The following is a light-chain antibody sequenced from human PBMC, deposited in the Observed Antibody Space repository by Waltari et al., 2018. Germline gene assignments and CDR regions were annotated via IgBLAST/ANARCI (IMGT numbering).Light chain of an antibody. Sequence: SYELTQPPSVSVSPGQTARITCSGEALPRQFTSWYQQRPDQAPIMLMYRDTERPSVIPERFSGSSSGTIVTLTITGVQAEDEADYYCQSTDSSGSFVVFGGGTRLTVL. CDR3: QSTDSSGSFVV. J-gene: IGLJ2*01. CDR1: ALPRQF. CDR2: RDT. V-gene: IGLV3-25*03.